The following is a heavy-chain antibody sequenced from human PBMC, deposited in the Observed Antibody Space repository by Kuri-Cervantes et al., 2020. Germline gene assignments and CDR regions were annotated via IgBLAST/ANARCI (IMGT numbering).Heavy chain of an antibody. CDR2: ISSSSSTI. CDR3: AKGFAGSSGSIDF. V-gene: IGHV3-48*04. Sequence: LSLTCAASGFTFSSYSMNWVRQAPGKGLERVSYISSSSSTIYYADSVKGRFTISRDNAKKSLFLQMNSLRVEDTALYYCAKGFAGSSGSIDFWGQGSLVTVS. J-gene: IGHJ4*02. D-gene: IGHD1-26*01. CDR1: GFTFSSYS.